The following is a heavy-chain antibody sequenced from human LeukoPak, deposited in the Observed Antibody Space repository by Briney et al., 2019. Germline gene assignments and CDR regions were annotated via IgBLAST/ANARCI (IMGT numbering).Heavy chain of an antibody. Sequence: SETLSLTCTVSGGSISSGDYYWSWIRQPPGKGLEWIGYIYYSGSTYYNPSLKSRVTISVDTSKNQFSLKLSSVTAADTAVYYCARGSFPGYDFYYWGQGTLVTVSS. CDR1: GGSISSGDYY. V-gene: IGHV4-30-4*01. J-gene: IGHJ4*02. CDR2: IYYSGST. CDR3: ARGSFPGYDFYY. D-gene: IGHD5-12*01.